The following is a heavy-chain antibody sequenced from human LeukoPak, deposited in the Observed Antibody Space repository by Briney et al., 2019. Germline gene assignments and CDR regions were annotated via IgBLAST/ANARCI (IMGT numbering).Heavy chain of an antibody. J-gene: IGHJ6*02. V-gene: IGHV4-34*01. CDR2: INHSGST. CDR3: GRFGDYFYYYCMDV. CDR1: AGSSTGYY. Sequence: PSETLSLTSAVYAGSSTGYYWSWVRQPPGKGLEWIGEINHSGSTNYNPSLKSRVTISVDTSKNQFSLKLSSVTAADTAVYYCGRFGDYFYYYCMDVWGQGTTVTVSS. D-gene: IGHD3-10*01.